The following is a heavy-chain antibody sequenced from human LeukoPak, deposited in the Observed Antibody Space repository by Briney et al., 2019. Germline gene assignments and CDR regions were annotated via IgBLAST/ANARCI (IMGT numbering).Heavy chain of an antibody. Sequence: PSETLSLTCAVYGGSFSGYYWSWIRQPPGKGLEWIGEINHSGSTNYNPSLKSRVTISVDTSKNQFSLKLSSVTAADTAVCYCARVRSRYYYDSSGYYDYWGQGTLVTVSS. CDR1: GGSFSGYY. D-gene: IGHD3-22*01. J-gene: IGHJ4*02. CDR2: INHSGST. CDR3: ARVRSRYYYDSSGYYDY. V-gene: IGHV4-34*01.